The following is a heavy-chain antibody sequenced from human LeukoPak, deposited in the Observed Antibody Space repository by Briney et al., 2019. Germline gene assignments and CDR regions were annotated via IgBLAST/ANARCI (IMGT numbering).Heavy chain of an antibody. CDR3: ARRSSIMGSYLYYFDY. V-gene: IGHV4-4*07. D-gene: IGHD1-26*01. J-gene: IGHJ4*02. Sequence: SETLSLTCTVSGGSISSYYWSWIRQPAGKGLEWIGRIYTSGSTNYNPSLKSRVTMSVDTSKNQFSLKLSSVTAADTAVYYCARRSSIMGSYLYYFDYWGQGTLVTVSS. CDR2: IYTSGST. CDR1: GGSISSYY.